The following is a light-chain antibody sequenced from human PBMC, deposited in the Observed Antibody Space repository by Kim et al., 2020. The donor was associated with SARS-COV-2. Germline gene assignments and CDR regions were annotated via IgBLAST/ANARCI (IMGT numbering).Light chain of an antibody. Sequence: GESVTLSCTGTYSDIGRYDHVDWYQNHPGRAPKLIIYEVSRRPSGVPDRFSGSKSGNTASLTVSGLRAEDEAYYYGSSYSDSDTLMFGGVTQLTVL. J-gene: IGLJ3*02. CDR2: EVS. CDR3: SSYSDSDTLM. CDR1: YSDIGRYDH. V-gene: IGLV2-8*01.